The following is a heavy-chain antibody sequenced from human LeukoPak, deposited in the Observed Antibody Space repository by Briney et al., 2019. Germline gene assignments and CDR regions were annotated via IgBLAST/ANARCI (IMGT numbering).Heavy chain of an antibody. CDR3: ARHVTVATDFDY. Sequence: GESLQISCKGSGYSFTNYWISWVRQMPGKGLEWMGRIDPSDSYTDYSPSFQGHVTISADKSINTAYLQWSSLKASDTAMYYCARHVTVATDFDYWGQGTLVTVSS. CDR2: IDPSDSYT. CDR1: GYSFTNYW. V-gene: IGHV5-10-1*01. J-gene: IGHJ4*02. D-gene: IGHD5-12*01.